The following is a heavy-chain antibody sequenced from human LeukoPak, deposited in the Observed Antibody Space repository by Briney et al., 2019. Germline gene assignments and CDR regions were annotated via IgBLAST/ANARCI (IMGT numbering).Heavy chain of an antibody. CDR1: GYTFTAYY. CDR2: VNPDRGGT. CDR3: ATWAYYYDSSGYYHFDY. V-gene: IGHV1-2*02. J-gene: IGHJ4*02. D-gene: IGHD3-22*01. Sequence: ASVKVSCKASGYTFTAYYMHWVRQAPGQGLEWVGWVNPDRGGTNYAQKFQGRVTMTRDTSINTAHMDLSRLTSDDTAVYYCATWAYYYDSSGYYHFDYWGQGTLVTVSS.